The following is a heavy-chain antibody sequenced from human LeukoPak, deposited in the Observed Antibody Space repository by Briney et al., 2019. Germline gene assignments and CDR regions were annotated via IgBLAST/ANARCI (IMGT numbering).Heavy chain of an antibody. V-gene: IGHV4-59*01. Sequence: SETLSLTCTVSGDSIRKYYWSWIRQPPGKGLEGIGYIYYRGNTNYNPSLKRRVIISIDTSKNQFSLKMSSVTAADTAVYFCARDSPPQYASSSAGFDYWGQGTLVTVSS. D-gene: IGHD6-6*01. J-gene: IGHJ4*02. CDR3: ARDSPPQYASSSAGFDY. CDR1: GDSIRKYY. CDR2: IYYRGNT.